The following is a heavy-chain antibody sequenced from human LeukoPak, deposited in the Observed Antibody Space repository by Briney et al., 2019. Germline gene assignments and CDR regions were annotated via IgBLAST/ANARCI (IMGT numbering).Heavy chain of an antibody. CDR1: GFTFSSYA. CDR3: ARGYDFWSGYPPYYFDY. D-gene: IGHD3-3*01. CDR2: ISYDGSNK. Sequence: GGSLRLSCAASGFTFSSYAMHWVRQAPGKGLERVAVISYDGSNKYYADSVKGRFTISRDNSKNTLYLQMNSLRAEDTAVYYCARGYDFWSGYPPYYFDYWGQGTLVTVSS. V-gene: IGHV3-30*04. J-gene: IGHJ4*02.